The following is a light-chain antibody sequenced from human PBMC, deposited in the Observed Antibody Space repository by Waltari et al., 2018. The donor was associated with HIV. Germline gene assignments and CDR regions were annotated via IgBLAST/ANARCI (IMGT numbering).Light chain of an antibody. V-gene: IGLV3-19*01. CDR3: NTRDSSGNHQEV. J-gene: IGLJ2*01. Sequence: SSELTQDPAVSVALGQTVRITCQGDSLRSYYASWYQQKPGQAPVLVIYGKNNRPSWIPDRFSGSSSGNTASLTITGAQAEDEADYYCNTRDSSGNHQEVFGGGTKLTVL. CDR2: GKN. CDR1: SLRSYY.